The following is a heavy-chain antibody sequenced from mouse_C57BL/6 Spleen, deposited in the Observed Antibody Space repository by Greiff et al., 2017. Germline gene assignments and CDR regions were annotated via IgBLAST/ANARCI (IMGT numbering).Heavy chain of an antibody. CDR2: IYPRSGNT. CDR3: ARYDYDAGDYYAMDY. CDR1: GYTFTSYG. Sequence: QVQLKQSGAELARPGASVKLSCKASGYTFTSYGISWVKQRTGQGLEWIGEIYPRSGNTYYNEKFKGKATLTADKSSSTAYMELRSLTSEDSAVYFCARYDYDAGDYYAMDYWGQGTSVTVSS. D-gene: IGHD2-4*01. V-gene: IGHV1-81*01. J-gene: IGHJ4*01.